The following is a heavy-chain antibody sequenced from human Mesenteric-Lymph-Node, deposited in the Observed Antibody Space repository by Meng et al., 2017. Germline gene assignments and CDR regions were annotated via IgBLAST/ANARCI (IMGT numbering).Heavy chain of an antibody. V-gene: IGHV3-53*04. CDR1: GFTVSTNY. J-gene: IGHJ4*02. D-gene: IGHD1-14*01. CDR2: IYSGNNT. CDR3: ARDRLNLFDY. Sequence: EVQLVDAGGGLVQPGGSLRLSCAASGFTVSTNYEWVSLIYSGNNTSSTDSVKGRVTISRHSSKNTLYLQMSSLRPEDTAVYYCARDRLNLFDYWGQGTLVTVSS.